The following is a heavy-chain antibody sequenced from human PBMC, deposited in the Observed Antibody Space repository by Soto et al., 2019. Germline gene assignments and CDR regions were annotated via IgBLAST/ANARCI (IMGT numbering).Heavy chain of an antibody. CDR3: ARDPGSSATFFSMDMDV. Sequence: GGSLRLSCAASGFTFSSYSMNWVRQAPGKGLEWVSSISSSSSYIYYADSVKGRFTISRDNAKNSLYLQMNSLRAEDTTVYYCARDPGSSATFFSMDMDVWGKGTTVTVSS. V-gene: IGHV3-21*01. D-gene: IGHD3-10*01. CDR1: GFTFSSYS. J-gene: IGHJ6*03. CDR2: ISSSSSYI.